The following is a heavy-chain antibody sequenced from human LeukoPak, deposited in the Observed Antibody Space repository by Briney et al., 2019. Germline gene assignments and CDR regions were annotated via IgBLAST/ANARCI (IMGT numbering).Heavy chain of an antibody. Sequence: ASVKVSCKASGYTFTSYDINWLRQATGQGLEWMGWMNPNSGNTGYAQKFQGRVTMTRNTSISTAYMELSSLRSEDTAVYYCARDSEGPGFSNDYWGQGTLVTVSS. CDR3: ARDSEGPGFSNDY. J-gene: IGHJ4*02. V-gene: IGHV1-8*01. CDR1: GYTFTSYD. CDR2: MNPNSGNT. D-gene: IGHD2/OR15-2a*01.